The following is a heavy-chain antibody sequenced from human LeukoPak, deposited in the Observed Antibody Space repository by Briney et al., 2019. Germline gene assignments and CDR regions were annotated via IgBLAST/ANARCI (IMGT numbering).Heavy chain of an antibody. CDR1: GFTFSSYS. CDR3: ARAYSGAYRAGDY. Sequence: GGSLRLSCAASGFTFSSYSMNWVRQAPGKGLEWVSSISSSSSYIYYADSVKGRFTISRDNAKNSLYLQMTSLRAEDTAVYYCARAYSGAYRAGDYWGQGTLVTVSP. CDR2: ISSSSSYI. J-gene: IGHJ4*02. D-gene: IGHD1-26*01. V-gene: IGHV3-21*01.